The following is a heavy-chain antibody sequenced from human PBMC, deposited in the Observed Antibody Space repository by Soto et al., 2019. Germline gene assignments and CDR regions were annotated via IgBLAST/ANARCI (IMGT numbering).Heavy chain of an antibody. CDR2: IIPIFGTA. J-gene: IGHJ6*02. CDR3: AILLKAADGTRWNGMDV. Sequence: QVQLVQSGAEVKKPGSSVKVSCKASGGTFSSYAISWVRQAPGQGLEWMGGIIPIFGTANYAQKFQGRVTITADESTSTAYMELSSLRSEDTAVYYCAILLKAADGTRWNGMDVWGQGTTVTVSS. CDR1: GGTFSSYA. V-gene: IGHV1-69*01. D-gene: IGHD6-13*01.